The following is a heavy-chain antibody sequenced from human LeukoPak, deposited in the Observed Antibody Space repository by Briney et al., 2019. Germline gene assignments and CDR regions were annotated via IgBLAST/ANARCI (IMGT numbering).Heavy chain of an antibody. J-gene: IGHJ4*02. Sequence: GRSLRLSCVASGVSFSSHGMHWVRQAPGKGLEWVAVIWHDGSNKFHADSVKGRFTISRDNSRNTLYLQMNSLRAGDAAVYYCARGDSSGYYHYLDHWGQGTLVTVSS. CDR3: ARGDSSGYYHYLDH. CDR1: GVSFSSHG. V-gene: IGHV3-33*01. CDR2: IWHDGSNK. D-gene: IGHD3-22*01.